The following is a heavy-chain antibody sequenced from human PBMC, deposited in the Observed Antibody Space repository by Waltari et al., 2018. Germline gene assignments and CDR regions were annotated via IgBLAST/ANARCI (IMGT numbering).Heavy chain of an antibody. CDR1: AYTLSTYG. D-gene: IGHD6-19*01. V-gene: IGHV1-18*01. CDR2: ISAHDGNT. Sequence: QVHLVQSGAEVKTPGASVKVSCKASAYTLSTYGLTWVRQAPGQGLEWLGWISAHDGNTNYAPSLQDRVTLTTDTSTYTAYMELNSLRPDDTAVYYCATAVGGNMEFDSWGHGSLVTVSS. J-gene: IGHJ4*01. CDR3: ATAVGGNMEFDS.